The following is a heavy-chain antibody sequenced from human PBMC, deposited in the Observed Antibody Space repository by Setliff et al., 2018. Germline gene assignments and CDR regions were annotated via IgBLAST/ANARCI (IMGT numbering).Heavy chain of an antibody. D-gene: IGHD4-17*01. CDR1: GGSFSDYY. V-gene: IGHV4-34*01. J-gene: IGHJ5*02. CDR2: INHSGST. Sequence: LSLTCAASGGSFSDYYWTWIRQPPGKGLEWIGEINHSGSTNYNPSLKSRVTISVDTSKNQFSLKLSSVTAADTAVYYCARHSSMTTMPLDPWGQGTLVTVSS. CDR3: ARHSSMTTMPLDP.